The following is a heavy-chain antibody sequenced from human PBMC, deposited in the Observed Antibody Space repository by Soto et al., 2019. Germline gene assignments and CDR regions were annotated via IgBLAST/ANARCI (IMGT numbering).Heavy chain of an antibody. V-gene: IGHV4-59*01. J-gene: IGHJ5*02. Sequence: SETLSLTCTVSGGSISSYYWSWIRQPPGKGLEWIGYIYYSGSTNYNPSLKSRVTISVDTSKNQFSLKLSSVTAADTAVYYCARFSIAAAGTGRFDPWGQGTLVTVS. D-gene: IGHD6-13*01. CDR2: IYYSGST. CDR1: GGSISSYY. CDR3: ARFSIAAAGTGRFDP.